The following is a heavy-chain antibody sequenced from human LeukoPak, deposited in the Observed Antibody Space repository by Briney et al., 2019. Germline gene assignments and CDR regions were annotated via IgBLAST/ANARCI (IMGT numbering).Heavy chain of an antibody. CDR2: IYTSGST. J-gene: IGHJ3*02. CDR1: GGSISSYY. D-gene: IGHD3-10*01. V-gene: IGHV4-4*07. Sequence: PSETLSLTCTVSGGSISSYYWSWIRQPARKGLEWIGRIYTSGSTNYNPSLKSRVTMSVATSKNQFSLKLTSVTAADTAVYYCAREVRGVIITGGDAFDIWGQGTMVTVSS. CDR3: AREVRGVIITGGDAFDI.